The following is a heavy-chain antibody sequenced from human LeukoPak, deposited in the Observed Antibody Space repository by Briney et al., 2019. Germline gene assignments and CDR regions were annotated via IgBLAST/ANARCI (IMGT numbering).Heavy chain of an antibody. CDR3: AKSAPEYYDFWSGADY. J-gene: IGHJ4*02. Sequence: GRSLRLSCAASGLTFSSYGMHWVRQAPGKGLEWVAVISYDGSNKYYADSVTGRFTISRDNSKNTLYLQMNSLRAEDTAVYYCAKSAPEYYDFWSGADYWGQGTLVTVSS. D-gene: IGHD3-3*01. CDR2: ISYDGSNK. V-gene: IGHV3-30*18. CDR1: GLTFSSYG.